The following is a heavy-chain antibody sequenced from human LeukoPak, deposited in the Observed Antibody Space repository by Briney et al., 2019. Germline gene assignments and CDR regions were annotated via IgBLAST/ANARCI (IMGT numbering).Heavy chain of an antibody. CDR2: ISSGSNAI. D-gene: IGHD7-27*01. V-gene: IGHV3-48*02. J-gene: IGHJ4*02. CDR3: ARDRPNWGIDC. CDR1: GFPFNSHH. Sequence: AGSLRLSCAASGFPFNSHHMNWVRQAPGRGLEWISYISSGSNAIYYADSVEGRFTTSRDNAKNSLYLHMNSLRDEDTAVYYCARDRPNWGIDCWGQGTLVTVSS.